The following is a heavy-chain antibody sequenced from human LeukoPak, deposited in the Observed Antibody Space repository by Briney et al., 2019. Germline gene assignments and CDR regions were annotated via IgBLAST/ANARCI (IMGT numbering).Heavy chain of an antibody. Sequence: SETLSLTCAVYGGSFSGYYWSWIRQPPGKGLEWIGEINHSGSTNYNPSLKSRVTISVDTSKNPFSLKLSSVTAADTAVYYCARGPYWSRYFDYWGQGTLVTVSS. CDR2: INHSGST. D-gene: IGHD3-9*01. V-gene: IGHV4-34*01. CDR1: GGSFSGYY. J-gene: IGHJ4*02. CDR3: ARGPYWSRYFDY.